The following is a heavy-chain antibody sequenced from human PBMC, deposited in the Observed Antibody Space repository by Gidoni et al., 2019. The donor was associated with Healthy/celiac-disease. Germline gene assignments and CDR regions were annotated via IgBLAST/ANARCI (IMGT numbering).Heavy chain of an antibody. Sequence: QVTLRESGPALVKPTQTLTLTCTFSGFSLSTSGMCVSWIRQPPGKALEWLALIDWDDDKSYSTSLKTRLTISKDTSQNQVVLTMTNMDPVDTATYYCARIIRPLIAAAGSWFDPWGQGTLVTVSS. CDR2: IDWDDDK. V-gene: IGHV2-70*01. CDR3: ARIIRPLIAAAGSWFDP. D-gene: IGHD6-13*01. J-gene: IGHJ5*02. CDR1: GFSLSTSGMC.